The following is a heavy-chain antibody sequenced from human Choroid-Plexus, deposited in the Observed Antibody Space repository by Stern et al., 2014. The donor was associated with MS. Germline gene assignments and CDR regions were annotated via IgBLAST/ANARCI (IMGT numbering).Heavy chain of an antibody. CDR3: AKDRQYLTYFFDH. Sequence: QVQLMQSGGGVVQPGRPLRLSCVASGFTFGSCAMHWVRQAPGKGLEWVAGVSYDGSNKYYADSVKGRFTISRDNSQNTLYMQMSSLRPEDTAVYYCAKDRQYLTYFFDHWGQGSRVTVSS. D-gene: IGHD2/OR15-2a*01. J-gene: IGHJ5*02. CDR2: VSYDGSNK. CDR1: GFTFGSCA. V-gene: IGHV3-30*18.